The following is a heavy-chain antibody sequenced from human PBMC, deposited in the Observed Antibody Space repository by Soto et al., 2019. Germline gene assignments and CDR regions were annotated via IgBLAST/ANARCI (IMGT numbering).Heavy chain of an antibody. J-gene: IGHJ4*02. Sequence: ASVKVSCKASGYTFTNYYMHWVRQAPGQGLEWMGIIYPSGGSTRNAQKFQGRVTMTRDTSTSTVYMELSSLRSEDTAVYYCARECSGPMDYWGRGTLVTVCS. D-gene: IGHD3-10*02. V-gene: IGHV1-46*01. CDR2: IYPSGGST. CDR3: ARECSGPMDY. CDR1: GYTFTNYY.